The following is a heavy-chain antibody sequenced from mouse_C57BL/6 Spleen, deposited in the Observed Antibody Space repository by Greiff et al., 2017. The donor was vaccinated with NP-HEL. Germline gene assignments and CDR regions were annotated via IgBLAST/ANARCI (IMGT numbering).Heavy chain of an antibody. Sequence: VQLQQSGPELVKPGASVKISCKASGYAFSSSWMNWVKQRPGKGLEWIGRIYPGDGDTNYNGKFKGKGTLTADKSSGTAYMQLSSLTSEDSAVYFCASHYGSSSDYFDYWGQGTTLTVSS. J-gene: IGHJ2*01. V-gene: IGHV1-82*01. CDR2: IYPGDGDT. CDR3: ASHYGSSSDYFDY. CDR1: GYAFSSSW. D-gene: IGHD1-1*01.